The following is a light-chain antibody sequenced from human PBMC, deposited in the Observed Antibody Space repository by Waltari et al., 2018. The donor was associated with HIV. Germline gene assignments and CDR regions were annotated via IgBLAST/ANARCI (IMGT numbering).Light chain of an antibody. V-gene: IGLV3-21*04. CDR3: QVWDPLSDHPV. J-gene: IGLJ1*01. CDR1: NIGSKS. Sequence: SHVLSQPPSLSVAPGKTASVTCGGDNIGSKSVHWYQQRPGQAPLLIIFYNSDRPSGIPERFSGSNSVGTATLTISRVEAGDEADYYCQVWDPLSDHPVFGTGTKVTVL. CDR2: YNS.